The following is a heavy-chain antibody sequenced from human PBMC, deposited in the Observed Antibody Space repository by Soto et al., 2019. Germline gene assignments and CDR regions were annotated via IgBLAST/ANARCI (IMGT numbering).Heavy chain of an antibody. CDR2: IYYSGST. D-gene: IGHD1-26*01. Sequence: SETLSLTCTVSGGSISSYYWSWIRQPPGKGLEWIGYIYYSGSTNYNPSLKSRVTISVDTSKNQFSLKVRSVTAADTAVYYCARRYGGNFDYWGQGTLVTVS. CDR3: ARRYGGNFDY. V-gene: IGHV4-59*01. CDR1: GGSISSYY. J-gene: IGHJ4*02.